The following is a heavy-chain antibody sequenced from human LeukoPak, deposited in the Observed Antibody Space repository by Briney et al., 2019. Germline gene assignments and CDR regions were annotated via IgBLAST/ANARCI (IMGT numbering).Heavy chain of an antibody. CDR2: ISSSSTI. J-gene: IGHJ3*02. CDR1: GFTFSSYS. D-gene: IGHD1-26*01. V-gene: IGHV3-48*01. CDR3: ARRSAFDI. Sequence: GGSLRLSCAASGFTFSSYSMNWVRQAPGKGLEWVSYISSSSTIYYADSVKGRFTISRDNAKNSLYLQMNSLRAEDTAVYYCARRSAFDIWGQGTMVTVSS.